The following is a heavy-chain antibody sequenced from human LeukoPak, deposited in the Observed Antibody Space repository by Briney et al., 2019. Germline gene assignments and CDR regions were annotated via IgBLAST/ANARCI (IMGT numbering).Heavy chain of an antibody. CDR1: GFTFSDHF. CDR3: ARETVAVAGHFDY. J-gene: IGHJ4*02. V-gene: IGHV3-11*04. Sequence: GGSLRLSCAASGFTFSDHFMSWIRQAPGKGLEWVSYMSSSGSTIYYADSVKGRFTISRDNAKNSLYLQMNSLRAEDTAVYYCARETVAVAGHFDYWGQGTLVTVSS. D-gene: IGHD6-19*01. CDR2: MSSSGSTI.